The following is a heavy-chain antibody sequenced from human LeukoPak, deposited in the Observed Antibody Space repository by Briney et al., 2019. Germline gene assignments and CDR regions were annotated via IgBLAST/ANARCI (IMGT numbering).Heavy chain of an antibody. CDR3: ARDQGVAATPDDY. Sequence: PGGSLRLSCAASGFTFSSYEMNWVRQAPGKGREWVSYISSSGSTIYYADSVKGRFTISRDNAKNSLYLQMNSLRAEDTAVYYCARDQGVAATPDDYWGQGTLVTVSS. CDR1: GFTFSSYE. D-gene: IGHD2-15*01. J-gene: IGHJ4*02. CDR2: ISSSGSTI. V-gene: IGHV3-48*03.